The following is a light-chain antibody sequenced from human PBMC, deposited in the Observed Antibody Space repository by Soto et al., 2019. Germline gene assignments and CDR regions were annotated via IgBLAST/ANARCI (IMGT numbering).Light chain of an antibody. J-gene: IGLJ2*01. CDR3: TSYTSTSTPVI. Sequence: QSVLTQPASVSGSPGQSITISCSGSSSDIGAYDYVSWYQQHPGKAPKLLIYEVTSRPSGVSHRFSGSKSGNTASLSISGLQLEDDADYYCTSYTSTSTPVIFGGGTKLTVX. CDR2: EVT. V-gene: IGLV2-14*01. CDR1: SSDIGAYDY.